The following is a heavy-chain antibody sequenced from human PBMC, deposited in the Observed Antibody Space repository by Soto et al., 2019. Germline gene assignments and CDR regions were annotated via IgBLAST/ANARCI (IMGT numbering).Heavy chain of an antibody. V-gene: IGHV4-34*01. J-gene: IGHJ6*02. D-gene: IGHD3-9*01. Sequence: SETLSLTCAVYGGSFSGYYWSWIRQPPGKGLEWIGEINHSGSTNYNPSLKSRVTISLDTSNNQFSLKLSSVTAADTAVYYCARQYYDILTGYFYYFGLDVWGQGTTVTVSS. CDR3: ARQYYDILTGYFYYFGLDV. CDR2: INHSGST. CDR1: GGSFSGYY.